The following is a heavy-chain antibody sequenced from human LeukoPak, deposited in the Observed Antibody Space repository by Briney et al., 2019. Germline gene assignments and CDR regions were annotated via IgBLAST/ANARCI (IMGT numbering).Heavy chain of an antibody. J-gene: IGHJ5*02. CDR1: GGSFSGYY. CDR2: INHSGST. Sequence: SETLSLTCAVYGGSFSGYYWSWIRQPPGKGLEWIGEINHSGSTKYNPSLKSRVTISVDTSKNQFSLKLSSVTAADTAVYYCARAPARITMVRGVISWFDPWGQGTLVTVSS. D-gene: IGHD3-10*01. V-gene: IGHV4-34*01. CDR3: ARAPARITMVRGVISWFDP.